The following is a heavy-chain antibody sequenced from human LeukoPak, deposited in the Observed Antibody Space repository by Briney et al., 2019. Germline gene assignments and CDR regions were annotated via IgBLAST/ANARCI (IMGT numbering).Heavy chain of an antibody. J-gene: IGHJ5*02. CDR3: ARGRGLIGTSRFDP. D-gene: IGHD3-10*01. CDR2: INAGNGKR. Sequence: GASVKVSCKTSGTTSSNFGLNWVRQAPGQGLEWLGWINAGNGKRKYSQKFQDRLTITRDTSASTVYMELNSLKSEDTAMYFCARGRGLIGTSRFDPWGQGTLVIVSS. V-gene: IGHV1-3*01. CDR1: GTTSSNFG.